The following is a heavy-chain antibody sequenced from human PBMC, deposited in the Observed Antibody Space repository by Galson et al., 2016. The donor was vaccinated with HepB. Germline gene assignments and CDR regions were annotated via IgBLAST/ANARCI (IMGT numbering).Heavy chain of an antibody. J-gene: IGHJ4*02. CDR2: ISAFNGNI. D-gene: IGHD6-13*01. V-gene: IGHV1-18*04. CDR1: GYDFHNYG. Sequence: SVKVSCKASGYDFHNYGIIWVRQAPGQGFELMGWISAFNGNIHYAQKFHDRVTMTTDTSTDTTYMELRSLRSDDTAVYYCTRGTSVPAAGDYWGQGTLVTVSS. CDR3: TRGTSVPAAGDY.